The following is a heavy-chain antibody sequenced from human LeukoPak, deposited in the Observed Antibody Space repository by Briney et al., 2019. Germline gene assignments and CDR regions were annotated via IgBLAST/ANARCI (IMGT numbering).Heavy chain of an antibody. J-gene: IGHJ4*02. CDR2: IRYDGSNK. D-gene: IGHD5-18*01. CDR1: GFTFSSYG. V-gene: IGHV3-30*02. CDR3: AKVDQRGYSYGYKDY. Sequence: GGSLRLSCAASGFTFSSYGMHWVRQAPGKGLEWVAFIRYDGSNKYYADSVKGRFTISRDNSKNTLYLQMNSLRAEDTAVYYCAKVDQRGYSYGYKDYWGQGTLVTVSS.